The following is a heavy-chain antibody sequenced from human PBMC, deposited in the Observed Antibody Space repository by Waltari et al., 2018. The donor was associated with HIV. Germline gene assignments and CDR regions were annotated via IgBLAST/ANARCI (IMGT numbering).Heavy chain of an antibody. V-gene: IGHV1-46*01. CDR3: ARGVPVDTAMGKYYYDALDV. D-gene: IGHD5-18*01. CDR2: INPSGGST. J-gene: IGHJ6*02. CDR1: GYIFISLC. Sequence: QVQLVQSGAEAKKPGAFVRVSCQVLGYIFISLCMHLGRHAPGQRRGWMGIINPSGGSTTYAQKFQGRVTMTRDTSTSTVYMELSSLRSEDTAVYYCARGVPVDTAMGKYYYDALDVWGQGTTVTVSS.